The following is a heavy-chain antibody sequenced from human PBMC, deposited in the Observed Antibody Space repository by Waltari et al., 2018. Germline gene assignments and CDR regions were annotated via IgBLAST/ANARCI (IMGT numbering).Heavy chain of an antibody. V-gene: IGHV4-34*01. J-gene: IGHJ4*02. CDR3: ARGQYYYDSSGSYDY. Sequence: QVQLQQWGAGLWKPSETLSLTCAVYGGSFSGYYWSWIRQPPGKGLEWIGEINHSGSTNYNPSLKSRVTISVDTSKNQFSLKLSSVTAADTAVYYCARGQYYYDSSGSYDYWGQGTLVTVSS. CDR1: GGSFSGYY. CDR2: INHSGST. D-gene: IGHD3-22*01.